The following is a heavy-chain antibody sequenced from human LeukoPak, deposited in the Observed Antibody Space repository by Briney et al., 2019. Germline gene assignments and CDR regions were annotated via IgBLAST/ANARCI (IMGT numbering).Heavy chain of an antibody. J-gene: IGHJ3*02. CDR2: INHSGST. V-gene: IGHV4-34*01. CDR3: ARVPSRYDAFDI. CDR1: GGSFSGYY. Sequence: SETLSLTCAVYGGSFSGYYWSWIRQPPGKGLEWIGEINHSGSTNYNPSLKSRVTISVDTSKNQFSLKLSSVTAADTAVYYCARVPSRYDAFDIWGQGTMVTASS.